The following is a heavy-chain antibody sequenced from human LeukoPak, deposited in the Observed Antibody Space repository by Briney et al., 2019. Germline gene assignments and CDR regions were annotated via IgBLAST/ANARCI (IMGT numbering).Heavy chain of an antibody. CDR2: INPNNGGT. D-gene: IGHD3-10*01. CDR1: GYIFTGYY. J-gene: IGHJ6*02. CDR3: ARAALWFGELLDGMDV. Sequence: ASVKVSCKASGYIFTGYYIHWVRQAPGQGLEWMGRINPNNGGTNYAQKFQGRVTMTRDTSISTAYMELSRLRSDETAVYYCARAALWFGELLDGMDVWGQGTTVTVSS. V-gene: IGHV1-2*06.